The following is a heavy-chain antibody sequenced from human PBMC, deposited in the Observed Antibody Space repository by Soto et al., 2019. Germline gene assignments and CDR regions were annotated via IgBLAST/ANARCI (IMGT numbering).Heavy chain of an antibody. CDR1: GFTFSNYG. CDR3: VTPKEHFHDSSPGET. V-gene: IGHV3-30*03. Sequence: PGGSLRLSCAASGFTFSNYGMHWVRQAPGKGLEWVAIISFDGNNKYYSDSVKGRFTISRDNSKNMVFLQMNSLRPEDTAVYYCVTPKEHFHDSSPGETWGQGTPVTVSS. D-gene: IGHD3-22*01. J-gene: IGHJ5*02. CDR2: ISFDGNNK.